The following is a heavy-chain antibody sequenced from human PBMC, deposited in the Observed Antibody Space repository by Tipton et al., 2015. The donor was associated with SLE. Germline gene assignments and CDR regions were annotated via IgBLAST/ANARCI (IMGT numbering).Heavy chain of an antibody. V-gene: IGHV3-7*01. CDR3: ARNHLITSY. Sequence: LSLTCSVSGYSISSGYYWGWIRQPPGKGLEWVANIKEDGSVKNYVGSVKGRFTISRDNANNSLYLQMNSLRAEDTAVYYCARNHLITSYGGQGTLVTVSS. CDR1: GYSISSGYY. J-gene: IGHJ4*02. D-gene: IGHD3-16*01. CDR2: IKEDGSVK.